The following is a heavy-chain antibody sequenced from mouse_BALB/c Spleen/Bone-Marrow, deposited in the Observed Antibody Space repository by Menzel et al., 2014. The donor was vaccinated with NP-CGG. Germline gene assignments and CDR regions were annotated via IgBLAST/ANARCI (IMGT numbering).Heavy chain of an antibody. J-gene: IGHJ2*01. D-gene: IGHD2-3*01. V-gene: IGHV5-9-3*01. Sequence: EVQRVESGGNLVKPGGSLKLSCAASGFTFSSYATSWVRQTPEKRLEWVATIRSGGSYTYYPDSVKGRFTISRDNAKSTLYLQMRSLRSEDTAMYYCARQGDGYYDYWGQGTTLTVSS. CDR3: ARQGDGYYDY. CDR2: IRSGGSYT. CDR1: GFTFSSYA.